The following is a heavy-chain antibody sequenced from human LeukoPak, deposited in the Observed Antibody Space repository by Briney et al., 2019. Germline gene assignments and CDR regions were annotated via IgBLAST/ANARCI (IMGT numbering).Heavy chain of an antibody. D-gene: IGHD2-2*01. V-gene: IGHV3-48*03. J-gene: IGHJ6*02. CDR1: RFTLCIYE. Sequence: GVSVRLYCEASRFTLCIYEMIWVRPAPGQGREWVLYISSSVSIIYYADSVKGRFTISRDNATKSLYLQMNSLRVEDTAVYYCARQYCSSTNCQRNLDVWGQGATVTVSS. CDR3: ARQYCSSTNCQRNLDV. CDR2: ISSSVSII.